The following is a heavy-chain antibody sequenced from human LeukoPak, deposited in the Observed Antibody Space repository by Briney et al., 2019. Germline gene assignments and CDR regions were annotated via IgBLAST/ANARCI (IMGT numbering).Heavy chain of an antibody. CDR2: INPNSGGT. CDR3: ARGASGVYTVTTSWFDP. CDR1: GYTFTGYY. Sequence: ASVKVSCKASGYTFTGYYMHWVRHAPAQGLEWMGWINPNSGGTNYAQKFQGRVTMTRDTSISTAYMELSRLRSDDTAVYYCARGASGVYTVTTSWFDPWGQGTLVTVSS. J-gene: IGHJ5*02. V-gene: IGHV1-2*02. D-gene: IGHD4-17*01.